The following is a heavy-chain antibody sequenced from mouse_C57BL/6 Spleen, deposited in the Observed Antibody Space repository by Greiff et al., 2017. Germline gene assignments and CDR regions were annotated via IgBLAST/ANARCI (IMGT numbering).Heavy chain of an antibody. CDR3: ARSDMGDGYCRFAY. V-gene: IGHV1-59*01. D-gene: IGHD2-3*01. CDR2: IDPSDSYT. CDR1: GYTFTSYW. Sequence: QVQLQQPGAELVRPGTSVKLSCKASGYTFTSYWMHWVKQRPGQGLEWIGVIDPSDSYTNYNQKFKGKATLTVDTSSSTAYMQLSSLTSADSAVYYWARSDMGDGYCRFAYWGQGTLVTVSA. J-gene: IGHJ3*01.